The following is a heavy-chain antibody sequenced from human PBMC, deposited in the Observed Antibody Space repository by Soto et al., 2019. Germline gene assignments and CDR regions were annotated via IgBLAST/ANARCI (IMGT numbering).Heavy chain of an antibody. CDR3: ARRYGWLYFDY. CDR2: IFYSGST. D-gene: IGHD6-19*01. V-gene: IGHV4-39*01. J-gene: IGHJ4*02. Sequence: PSETLSLTCTVSGDSIGSSNYFWGWIRQPPGKGLEWIGTIFYSGSTYYNPSLKSRVTISVDTSKNQFSLRLISVTAADTALYYCARRYGWLYFDYWGQGSLVTVS. CDR1: GDSIGSSNYF.